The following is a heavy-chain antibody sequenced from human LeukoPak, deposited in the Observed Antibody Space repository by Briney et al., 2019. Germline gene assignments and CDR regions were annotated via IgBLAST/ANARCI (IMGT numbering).Heavy chain of an antibody. CDR1: GFTFSSYG. CDR3: ASDDSSGYYSPSGYGMDV. CDR2: IWYDGSNK. Sequence: GRSLRLSCAASGFTFSSYGMHWVRQAPGKGLEWVAVIWYDGSNKYYADSVKGRFTISRDNSKNTLYLQMNSLRAEDTAVYYCASDDSSGYYSPSGYGMDVWGQGTLVTVSS. V-gene: IGHV3-33*01. D-gene: IGHD3-22*01. J-gene: IGHJ6*02.